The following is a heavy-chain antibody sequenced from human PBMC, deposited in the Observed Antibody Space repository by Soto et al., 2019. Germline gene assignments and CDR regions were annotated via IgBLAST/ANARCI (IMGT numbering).Heavy chain of an antibody. CDR2: IYWDNDK. D-gene: IGHD6-13*01. Sequence: QITLRESGPPVLKSTETLTLTCTFSGVSLTTNGVGVGWFLQSPGRAPEWLAIIYWDNDKRYSPSLQNRLTITKDVPTKEVVRRLTFMHPVDTATYFCVHRLRLTCSWSTGDLDYWGQYPPVSLFS. J-gene: IGHJ4*01. CDR3: VHRLRLTCSWSTGDLDY. V-gene: IGHV2-5*02. CDR1: GVSLTTNGVG.